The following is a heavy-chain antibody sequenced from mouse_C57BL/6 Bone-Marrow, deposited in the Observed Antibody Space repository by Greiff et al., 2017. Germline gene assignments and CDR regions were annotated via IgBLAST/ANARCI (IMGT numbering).Heavy chain of an antibody. V-gene: IGHV5-4*03. CDR2: ISDGGSYT. D-gene: IGHD1-1*01. CDR3: ARGGITTVVRYYFDY. CDR1: GFTFSSYA. Sequence: EVKLVESGGGLVKPGGSLKLSCAASGFTFSSYAMSWVRQTPEKRLEWVATISDGGSYTYYPDNVKGRFTISRDNAKNNLYLQMSHLKSEDTAMYYCARGGITTVVRYYFDYWGQGTTLTVSS. J-gene: IGHJ2*01.